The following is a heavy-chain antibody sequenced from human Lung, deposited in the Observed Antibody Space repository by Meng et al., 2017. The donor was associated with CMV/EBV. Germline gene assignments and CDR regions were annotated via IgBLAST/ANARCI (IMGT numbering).Heavy chain of an antibody. J-gene: IGHJ1*01. Sequence: SETLSLXCTVSGGSISSSSYYWGWIRQPPGKGLEWIGSIDYSGGTYYNPSPKSRVTITVDTAKNQFSLKLSSVTAADAAVYYCARDRDCRSTSCYDWVVWGQGXLVTVSS. CDR3: ARDRDCRSTSCYDWVV. CDR1: GGSISSSSYY. D-gene: IGHD2-2*01. V-gene: IGHV4-39*07. CDR2: IDYSGGT.